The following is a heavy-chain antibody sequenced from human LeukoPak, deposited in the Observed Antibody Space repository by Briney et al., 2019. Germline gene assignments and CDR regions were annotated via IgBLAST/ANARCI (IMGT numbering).Heavy chain of an antibody. J-gene: IGHJ4*02. CDR3: ARDESILTGYYSDY. D-gene: IGHD3-9*01. Sequence: SETLSLTCTVSGASISSHYWSWIRQPAGKGLEWVGRIYTSGRINYNPSLKSRVTMSVDTSKNQFSLKLNSVTAADTAVYYCARDESILTGYYSDYWGQGTLVTVSS. CDR1: GASISSHY. CDR2: IYTSGRI. V-gene: IGHV4-4*07.